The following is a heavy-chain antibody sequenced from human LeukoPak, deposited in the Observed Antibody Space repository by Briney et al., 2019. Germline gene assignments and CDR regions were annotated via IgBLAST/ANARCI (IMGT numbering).Heavy chain of an antibody. J-gene: IGHJ4*02. CDR2: ISATGGTI. V-gene: IGHV3-48*04. CDR1: GFTFSSNG. Sequence: PGGSLRLSCAASGFTFSSNGMNWVRQAPGKGLEWVSYISATGGTIYYADSVKGRFTISRDNAKNSLYLQMNSLRVEDTALYYCAVDPSRFLEWLWDYWGQGTLVTVSP. CDR3: AVDPSRFLEWLWDY. D-gene: IGHD3-3*01.